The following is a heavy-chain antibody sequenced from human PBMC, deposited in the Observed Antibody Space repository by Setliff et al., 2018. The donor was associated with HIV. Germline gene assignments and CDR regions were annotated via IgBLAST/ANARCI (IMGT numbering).Heavy chain of an antibody. D-gene: IGHD3-22*01. CDR1: GFTFNTYE. V-gene: IGHV3-48*03. Sequence: PGGSLRLSCVASGFTFNTYEMNWVRQAPGKGLEWVSHISNNCATIFSADSVKGRFTISRDNAKTSLYLQMNSLRAEDTAIYYCARDRASSAYYSHFDYWGQGNMVTVSS. CDR3: ARDRASSAYYSHFDY. CDR2: ISNNCATI. J-gene: IGHJ4*02.